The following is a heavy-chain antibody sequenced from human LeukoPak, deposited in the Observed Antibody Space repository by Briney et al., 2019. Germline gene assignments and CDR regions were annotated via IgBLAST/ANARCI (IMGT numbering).Heavy chain of an antibody. CDR3: ARDQDRAFDI. J-gene: IGHJ3*02. V-gene: IGHV3-33*01. CDR1: GFTFSSYG. CDR2: ILYDGSNA. Sequence: GGSLRLSCAASGFTFSSYGMHWVRQAPGKGLDWVAVILYDGSNAYYADSVQGRFTISRDNSKNTLYLQMNSLRPEDTAVYYCARDQDRAFDIWGQGTMVTVSS.